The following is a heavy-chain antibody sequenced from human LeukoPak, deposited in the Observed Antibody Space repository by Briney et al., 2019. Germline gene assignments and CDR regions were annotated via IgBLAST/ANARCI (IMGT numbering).Heavy chain of an antibody. CDR2: ISAYNGNT. Sequence: ASVKVSCKASGYTFTSYGISWVRQAPGQGLEWMGWISAYNGNTNYAQKLQGRVTMTTDTSTSTAYMELRSLRSDDTAVYYCARHEIHGSGSSPLDYWGQGTLVTVSS. CDR1: GYTFTSYG. D-gene: IGHD3-10*01. J-gene: IGHJ4*02. V-gene: IGHV1-18*01. CDR3: ARHEIHGSGSSPLDY.